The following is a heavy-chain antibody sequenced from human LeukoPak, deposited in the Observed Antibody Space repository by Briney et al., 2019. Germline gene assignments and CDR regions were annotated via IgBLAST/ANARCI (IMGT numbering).Heavy chain of an antibody. CDR3: AKLGTSSGWYSYFDY. J-gene: IGHJ4*02. D-gene: IGHD6-19*01. V-gene: IGHV3-23*01. CDR1: GFTFSSYA. CDR2: ISGSGGST. Sequence: GGSLRLSCAASGFTFSSYAMSWVRQAPGKGLEWVSAISGSGGSTYYADSVKGRFTISRDNSKNTLYLQMNSLRAEDTAVYCCAKLGTSSGWYSYFDYWGQGTLVTVSS.